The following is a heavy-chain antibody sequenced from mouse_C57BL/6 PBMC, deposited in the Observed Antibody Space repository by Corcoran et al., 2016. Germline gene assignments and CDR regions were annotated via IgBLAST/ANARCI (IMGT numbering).Heavy chain of an antibody. CDR1: GYTFTDYY. CDR3: ARGPDLLKGWYFDV. Sequence: EVQLQQSGPELVKPGASVKISCKASGYTFTDYYMNWVKQSHGKSLEWIGDINPNNGGTSYNQKFKGKATLTVDKSSSTAYMELRSLTSEDSAVYYCARGPDLLKGWYFDVCGTGTAVPRSS. CDR2: INPNNGGT. J-gene: IGHJ1*03. V-gene: IGHV1-26*01. D-gene: IGHD2-14*01.